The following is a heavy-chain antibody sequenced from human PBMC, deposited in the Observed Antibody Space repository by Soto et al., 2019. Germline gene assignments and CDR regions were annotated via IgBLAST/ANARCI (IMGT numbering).Heavy chain of an antibody. V-gene: IGHV4-59*02. CDR2: IFNSGTI. J-gene: IGHJ6*02. D-gene: IGHD3-3*02. CDR1: GASVNSYY. CDR3: GRDLLATASARWYFYYGLDV. Sequence: QVELQESGPGLVKPSETLSLACSVFGASVNSYYWSWIRQSPGRGLEWIGHIFNSGTIHYNPSLKSRVPMSVDSSKNQVSLKMNSVTAADTAIYYCGRDLLATASARWYFYYGLDVWGQGTAVTVSS.